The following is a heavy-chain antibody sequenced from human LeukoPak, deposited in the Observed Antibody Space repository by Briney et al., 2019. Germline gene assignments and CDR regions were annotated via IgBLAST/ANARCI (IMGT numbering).Heavy chain of an antibody. Sequence: GGSLRLSCAASGFTFTTYTMNWVRQTPGKGLEWVSSISSSSSYIYYADSVKGRFTISRDNAKNSLYLQMNSLRAEDTAVYYCARGAIGGDYWGQGTLVTVSS. J-gene: IGHJ4*02. D-gene: IGHD3-16*01. CDR1: GFTFTTYT. V-gene: IGHV3-21*01. CDR3: ARGAIGGDY. CDR2: ISSSSSYI.